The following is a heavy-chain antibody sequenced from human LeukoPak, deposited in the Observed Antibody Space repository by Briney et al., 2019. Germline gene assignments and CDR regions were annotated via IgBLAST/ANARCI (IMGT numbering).Heavy chain of an antibody. CDR2: INHSGST. V-gene: IGHV4-34*01. J-gene: IGHJ3*02. D-gene: IGHD3-22*01. CDR1: GGSFSGYY. Sequence: SETLSLTCAVYGGSFSGYYWSWIRQPPGKGLEWIGEINHSGSTNYNPSLKSRVTISVDTSKNQFSLKLSSVTAADAAVYYCAGVQFDYYDSSGYGSPHAFDIWGQGTMVTVSS. CDR3: AGVQFDYYDSSGYGSPHAFDI.